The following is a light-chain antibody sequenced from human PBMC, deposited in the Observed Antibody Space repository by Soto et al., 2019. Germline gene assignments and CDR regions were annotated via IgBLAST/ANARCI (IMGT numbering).Light chain of an antibody. CDR3: LQHNTYPYT. CDR2: LVS. V-gene: IGKV1-17*01. Sequence: DIQMTQSPSSLSASVGDRVTITCRASQGIRNALGWYQQKPGKAPKRLIYLVSSLQSGVPSRFSGSGSGTEFTLTITSLQPEDFATYYCLQHNTYPYTFGQGTKLEIK. J-gene: IGKJ2*01. CDR1: QGIRNA.